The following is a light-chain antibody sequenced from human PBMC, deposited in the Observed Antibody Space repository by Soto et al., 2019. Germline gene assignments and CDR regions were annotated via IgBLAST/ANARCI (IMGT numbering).Light chain of an antibody. V-gene: IGKV1-27*01. CDR3: QKYTNGHS. CDR1: QGISNY. Sequence: DIQMTQSPSSLSASVGDRVTITCRASQGISNYLAWYQQIPGKVPKLLISAASTLQSGVPSRFSGSGSGTDFTLTISSLQPEDVATYYCQKYTNGHSFGGGTKVEIK. J-gene: IGKJ4*01. CDR2: AAS.